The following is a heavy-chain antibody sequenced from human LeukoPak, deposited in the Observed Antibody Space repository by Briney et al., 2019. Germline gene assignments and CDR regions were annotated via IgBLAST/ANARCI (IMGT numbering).Heavy chain of an antibody. D-gene: IGHD2-15*01. CDR1: GGSISSGGYS. CDR2: IYHSGST. CDR3: ATRPGGGQGSYYFDY. V-gene: IGHV4-30-2*02. J-gene: IGHJ4*02. Sequence: PSETLSLTCAVSGGSISSGGYSWSWIRQPPGKGLEWIGYIYHSGSTYYNPSFKSRVTISVDRSKNQFSLKLSSVTAADTAVYYCATRPGGGQGSYYFDYWGQGTLVTVSS.